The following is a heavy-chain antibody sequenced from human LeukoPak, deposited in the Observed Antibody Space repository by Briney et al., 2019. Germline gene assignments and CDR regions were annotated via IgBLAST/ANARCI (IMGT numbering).Heavy chain of an antibody. D-gene: IGHD3-10*01. CDR1: GYTFTSYY. CDR2: INPSGGST. J-gene: IGHJ4*02. V-gene: IGHV1-46*01. CDR3: ARSSEELLWVS. Sequence: EASVKVSCKASGYTFTSYYMHWVRQAPGQGLEWMGIINPSGGSTSYAQKFQGRVTMTRDMSTSTVYMELSSLRSEDTAVYYCARSSEELLWVSWGQGTLVTVSS.